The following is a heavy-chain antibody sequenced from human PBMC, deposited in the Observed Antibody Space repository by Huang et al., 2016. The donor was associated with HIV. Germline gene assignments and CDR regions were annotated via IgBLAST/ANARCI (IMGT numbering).Heavy chain of an antibody. CDR3: ARDPKYHRIGYYRQRRGIDI. V-gene: IGHV1-18*01. D-gene: IGHD3-22*01. CDR2: IRATSGGT. Sequence: QIQLMQSGPELKQPGASVKVSCKASGYTFTSYGITWVRQAPGQGPEWMGGIRATSGGTENAQKVQGRVTLTTDTSTNIAYMGLRSLRSDDTAKYYCARDPKYHRIGYYRQRRGIDIWGQGTMVIVSS. J-gene: IGHJ3*02. CDR1: GYTFTSYG.